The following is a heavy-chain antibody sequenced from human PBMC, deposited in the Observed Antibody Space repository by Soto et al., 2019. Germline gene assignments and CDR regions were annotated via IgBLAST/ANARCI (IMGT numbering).Heavy chain of an antibody. V-gene: IGHV1-69*13. J-gene: IGHJ4*02. CDR3: ASIDTAMVDY. Sequence: VASVKVSCKASGGTFSSYAISWVRQAPGQGLEWMGGIIPIFGTANYAQKFQGRVTITADESTSTAYMELSSLRSEGTAVYYCASIDTAMVDYWGQGTLVTVSS. CDR2: IIPIFGTA. D-gene: IGHD5-18*01. CDR1: GGTFSSYA.